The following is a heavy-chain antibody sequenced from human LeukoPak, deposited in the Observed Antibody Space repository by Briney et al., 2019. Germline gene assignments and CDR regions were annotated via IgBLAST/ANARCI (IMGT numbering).Heavy chain of an antibody. CDR3: ARDMRPHYYYGSGSYFDY. J-gene: IGHJ4*02. CDR1: GYTFTGYY. Sequence: ASVKVSCKASGYTFTGYYMHWVRQAPGQGLERMGWINPNSGGTNYAQKFQGWVTMTRDTSISTAYMELSRLRSDDTAVYYCARDMRPHYYYGSGSYFDYWGQGTLVTVSS. CDR2: INPNSGGT. D-gene: IGHD3-10*01. V-gene: IGHV1-2*04.